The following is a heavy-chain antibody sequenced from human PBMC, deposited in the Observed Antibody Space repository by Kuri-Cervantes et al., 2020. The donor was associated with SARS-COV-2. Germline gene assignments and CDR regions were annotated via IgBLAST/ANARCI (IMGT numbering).Heavy chain of an antibody. Sequence: GESLKISCAASGFTFSSYSMNWVRQAPGKGLKWVSSISSSSSYIYYADSVKGRFTISRDNAKNSLYLQMNSLRAEDTAVYYCARDRWIGELLTYYYYMDVWGKGTTVTVSS. V-gene: IGHV3-21*01. CDR3: ARDRWIGELLTYYYYMDV. D-gene: IGHD3-10*01. J-gene: IGHJ6*03. CDR1: GFTFSSYS. CDR2: ISSSSSYI.